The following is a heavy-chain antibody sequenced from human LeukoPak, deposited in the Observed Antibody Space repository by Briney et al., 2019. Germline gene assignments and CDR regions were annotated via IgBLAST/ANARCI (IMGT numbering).Heavy chain of an antibody. CDR1: GFTFSSYA. Sequence: GGSLRLSCAASGFTFSSYAMHWVRQAPGKGLEWVAVISYDGSNKYYADSVKGRFTISRDNSKNTLYLQMNSLRAEDTAVYYCARDAGGGYSSSWYRGSAFDIWGRGTMVTVSS. D-gene: IGHD6-13*01. CDR2: ISYDGSNK. CDR3: ARDAGGGYSSSWYRGSAFDI. J-gene: IGHJ3*02. V-gene: IGHV3-30-3*01.